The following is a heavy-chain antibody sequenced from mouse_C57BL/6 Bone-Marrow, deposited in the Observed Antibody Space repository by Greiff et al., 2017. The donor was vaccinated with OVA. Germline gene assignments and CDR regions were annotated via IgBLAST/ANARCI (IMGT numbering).Heavy chain of an antibody. CDR2: IYPGGGYT. V-gene: IGHV1-63*01. D-gene: IGHD1-1*01. CDR3: ARWATVVARGFHYFDY. J-gene: IGHJ2*01. Sequence: VQGVESGAELVRPGTSVKMSCKASGYTFTNYWIGWAKQRPGHGLEWIGDIYPGGGYTNYNEKFKGKATLTADKSSSTAYMQFSSLTSEDSAIYYCARWATVVARGFHYFDYWGQGTTLTVSS. CDR1: GYTFTNYW.